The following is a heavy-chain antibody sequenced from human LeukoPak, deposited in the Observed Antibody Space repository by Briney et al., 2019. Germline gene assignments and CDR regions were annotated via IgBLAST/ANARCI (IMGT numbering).Heavy chain of an antibody. CDR1: GGSISSYS. Sequence: SETLSLTCTVSGGSISSYSWSWIRQPPGKGLEWIGDIYYSGSTNYNPSLKSRVTISVDTSKNQFSLKLSSVTAADTAVYYCARDRSSYQLLGSIMDVWGKGTTVTVSS. J-gene: IGHJ6*03. CDR2: IYYSGST. CDR3: ARDRSSYQLLGSIMDV. D-gene: IGHD2-2*01. V-gene: IGHV4-59*01.